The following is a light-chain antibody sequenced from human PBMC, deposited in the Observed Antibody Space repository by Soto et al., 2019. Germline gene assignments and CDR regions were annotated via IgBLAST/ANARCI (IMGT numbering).Light chain of an antibody. CDR1: QGIDNY. CDR2: GTS. Sequence: DIQMTQSPSSLSASVGDRVTVTCRASQGIDNYLAWYQQKPGKVPRLLIYGTSSRATGIPDRFSGSGSGTDFTLTISSLEPEDFAFYYCQQRNSWPLTFGGGTKVEIK. V-gene: IGKV1-27*01. J-gene: IGKJ4*01. CDR3: QQRNSWPLT.